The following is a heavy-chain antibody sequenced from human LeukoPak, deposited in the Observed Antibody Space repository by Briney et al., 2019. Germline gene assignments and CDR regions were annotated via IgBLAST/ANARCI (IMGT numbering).Heavy chain of an antibody. CDR1: GFTFSSYG. J-gene: IGHJ6*02. D-gene: IGHD1-26*01. Sequence: GGSLRLSCAASGFTFSSYGMHWVRQAPGKGLEWVAVISYDGSSKYYADSVKGRFTISRDNSKNTLYLQMNSLRAEDTAVYYCARDGTDSNYYYGMDVWGQGTTVTVSS. V-gene: IGHV3-30*03. CDR3: ARDGTDSNYYYGMDV. CDR2: ISYDGSSK.